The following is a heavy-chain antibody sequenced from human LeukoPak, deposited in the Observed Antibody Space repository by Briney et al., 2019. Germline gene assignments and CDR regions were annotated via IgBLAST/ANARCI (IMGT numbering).Heavy chain of an antibody. V-gene: IGHV3-30*02. CDR3: AKDFSIGGSSDY. D-gene: IGHD1-26*01. J-gene: IGHJ4*02. CDR1: GFTFSSYG. CDR2: IRYDGSNK. Sequence: GGSLRLSCAASGFTFSSYGMHWVRQAPGKGLEWVAFIRYDGSNKYYADSVKGRFTISRDNSKNTLYLQMNSLRAEDTAVHYCAKDFSIGGSSDYWGQEPLVTVSS.